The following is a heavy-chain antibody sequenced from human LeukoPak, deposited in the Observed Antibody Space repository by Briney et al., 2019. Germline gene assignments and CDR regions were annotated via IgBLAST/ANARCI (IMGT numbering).Heavy chain of an antibody. CDR1: GYSISSGYY. J-gene: IGHJ4*02. V-gene: IGHV4-38-2*02. CDR2: IYRSGST. CDR3: ARVPGGSGSYYWFDY. D-gene: IGHD1-26*01. Sequence: PSETLSLTCTVSGYSISSGYYWGWIRQPPGKGLEWIGSIYRSGSTYYNPSLKSRVTISVDTSKNQFSLKLSSVTAADTAVYYCARVPGGSGSYYWFDYWGQGTLVTVSS.